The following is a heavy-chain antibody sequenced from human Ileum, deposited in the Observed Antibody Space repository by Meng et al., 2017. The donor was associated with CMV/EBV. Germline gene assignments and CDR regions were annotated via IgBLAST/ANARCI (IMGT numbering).Heavy chain of an antibody. CDR3: ARDHIRLVWFGAYGMDV. CDR1: GFTFTGYY. J-gene: IGHJ6*02. Sequence: ASVKVSCKSSGFTFTGYYMHWLRQAPGQGLEWMGWIKLDNGRTDYAQKFQGRVTLTRDTSINTAYMELRSLRYDDTAVYYCARDHIRLVWFGAYGMDVWGQGTMVTVSS. V-gene: IGHV1-2*02. D-gene: IGHD3-10*01. CDR2: IKLDNGRT.